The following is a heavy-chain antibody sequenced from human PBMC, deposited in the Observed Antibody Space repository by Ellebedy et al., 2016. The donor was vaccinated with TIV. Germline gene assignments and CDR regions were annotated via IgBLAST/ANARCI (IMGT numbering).Heavy chain of an antibody. V-gene: IGHV3-11*01. Sequence: GESLKISCAASGFTFSDYYMSWIRQAPGKGLEWVSYISSSGSTIYYADSVKGRFTVSRDNAKNSLYLQMNSLRAEDTAVYYCAREPYGDYPFDYWGQGTLVTVSS. D-gene: IGHD4-17*01. CDR3: AREPYGDYPFDY. J-gene: IGHJ4*02. CDR1: GFTFSDYY. CDR2: ISSSGSTI.